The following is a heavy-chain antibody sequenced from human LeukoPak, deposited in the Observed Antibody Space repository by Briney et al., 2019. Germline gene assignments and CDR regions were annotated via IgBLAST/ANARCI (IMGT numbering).Heavy chain of an antibody. CDR1: GYTFTGYY. J-gene: IGHJ4*02. D-gene: IGHD4-17*01. V-gene: IGHV1-18*04. Sequence: GASVKVSCKASGYTFTGYYMHWVRQAPGQGLEWMGWISAYNGNTNYAQKLQGRVTMTTDTSTSTAYMELRSLRSDDTAVYYCARRSGSGDYAFFDYWGQGTLVTVSS. CDR2: ISAYNGNT. CDR3: ARRSGSGDYAFFDY.